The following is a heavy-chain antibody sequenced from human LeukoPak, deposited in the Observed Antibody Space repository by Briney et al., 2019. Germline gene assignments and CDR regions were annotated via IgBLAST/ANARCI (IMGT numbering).Heavy chain of an antibody. CDR2: IYHSGST. Sequence: TASGTLSLTCAVSGGSISSSNWWSWVRQPPGKGLEWIGEIYHSGSTNYNPSLKSRVTISVDKSKNQFSLKLSSVTAADTAVYYCARTRDSSGWYGLDAFDIWGQGTMVTVSS. J-gene: IGHJ3*02. D-gene: IGHD6-19*01. CDR3: ARTRDSSGWYGLDAFDI. V-gene: IGHV4-4*02. CDR1: GGSISSSNW.